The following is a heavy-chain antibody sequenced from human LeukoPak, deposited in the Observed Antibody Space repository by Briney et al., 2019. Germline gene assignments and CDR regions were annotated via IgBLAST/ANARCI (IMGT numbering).Heavy chain of an antibody. CDR3: ARVAGSGSYHRRYYYMDV. Sequence: GGSLRLSCAASGFTVSSNYMSWDRQAPGKGLEWVSVIYSGGSTYYADSVKGRFTISRDNSKNTLYLQMNSLRAEDTAVYYCARVAGSGSYHRRYYYMDVWGKGTTVTVSS. CDR2: IYSGGST. J-gene: IGHJ6*03. V-gene: IGHV3-66*02. D-gene: IGHD3-10*01. CDR1: GFTVSSNY.